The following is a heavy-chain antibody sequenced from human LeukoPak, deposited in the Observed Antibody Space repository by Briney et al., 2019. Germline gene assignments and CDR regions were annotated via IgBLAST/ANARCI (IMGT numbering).Heavy chain of an antibody. CDR1: GLTLSSYW. D-gene: IGHD3-10*01. CDR2: INSDGSST. Sequence: GGSLRLSCTASGLTLSSYWMHWVRQAPGKGLVWVSRINSDGSSTRYADSVKGRFTISRDNAKNTLYLQMNSLRAEDTAVYYCAELTSMVEQYWGQGTLVTVSS. V-gene: IGHV3-74*01. CDR3: AELTSMVEQY. J-gene: IGHJ4*02.